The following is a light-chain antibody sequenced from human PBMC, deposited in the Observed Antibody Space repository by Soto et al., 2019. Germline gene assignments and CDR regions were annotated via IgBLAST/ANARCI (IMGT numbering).Light chain of an antibody. CDR2: EVS. Sequence: DIQMTQFPSTLSASVGDRVTITCRASQSVDKWLAWFQQKPGKAPKVLIYEVSTLESGDPTRFTGSGSGTEFTLTISSLQPHDFATYYCQQYITYSRTFGQGTKVEVK. V-gene: IGKV1-5*03. J-gene: IGKJ1*01. CDR3: QQYITYSRT. CDR1: QSVDKW.